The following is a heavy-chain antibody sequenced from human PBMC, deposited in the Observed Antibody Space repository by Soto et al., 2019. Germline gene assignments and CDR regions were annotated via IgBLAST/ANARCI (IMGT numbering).Heavy chain of an antibody. Sequence: QLQLQESGPGLVKPSETLSLTCTVSGGSISSSSYYWGWIRQPPGKGLEWIGSIYYSGSTYYNPSLQSRVTISVDTSKNQFPLKLSSVTAADTAVYYCARHGEPWKTVTTEFDYWGQGTLVTVSS. CDR3: ARHGEPWKTVTTEFDY. CDR1: GGSISSSSYY. D-gene: IGHD4-4*01. V-gene: IGHV4-39*01. J-gene: IGHJ4*02. CDR2: IYYSGST.